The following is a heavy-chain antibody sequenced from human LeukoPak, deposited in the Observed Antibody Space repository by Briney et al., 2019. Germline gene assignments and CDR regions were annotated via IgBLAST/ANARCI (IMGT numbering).Heavy chain of an antibody. V-gene: IGHV1-8*03. J-gene: IGHJ4*02. CDR2: MNPNSGDT. D-gene: IGHD3-3*01. Sequence: GASVKVSCKASGYTFTSYDINWVRQATGQGLEWMGWMNPNSGDTAYAQKFQGRVTINRNTSISTAYMELSSLRSEDTAVYYCARVLDYDFWSGYYNWGQGTLVTVSS. CDR3: ARVLDYDFWSGYYN. CDR1: GYTFTSYD.